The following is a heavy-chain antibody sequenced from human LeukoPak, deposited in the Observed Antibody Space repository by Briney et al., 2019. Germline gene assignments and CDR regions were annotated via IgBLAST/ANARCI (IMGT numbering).Heavy chain of an antibody. CDR2: IYHSGST. CDR3: ARARSSGRNYLDY. D-gene: IGHD6-19*01. CDR1: GGSISSGGYS. Sequence: SETLSLTCAVSGGSISSGGYSWSWLRQPPGKGLEWIGYIYHSGSTYYNPSLKSRVTISVDRSKNQFSLKLSSVTAADTAVYYCARARSSGRNYLDYWGQGTLVTVSS. V-gene: IGHV4-30-2*01. J-gene: IGHJ4*02.